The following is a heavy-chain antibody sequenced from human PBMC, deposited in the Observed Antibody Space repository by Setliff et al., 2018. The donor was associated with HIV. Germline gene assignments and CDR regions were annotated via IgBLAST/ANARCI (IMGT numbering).Heavy chain of an antibody. CDR1: GFRFNLYW. D-gene: IGHD6-6*01. CDR2: IDKYGSVK. V-gene: IGHV3-7*05. CDR3: AKDSIEASATGYYFDY. J-gene: IGHJ4*02. Sequence: GGSLRLSCAASGFRFNLYWMNWARQAPGKGLEWVANIDKYGSVKYYVDSVKGRFTISRDNAKNSLSLQMNSLRAEDTAVYYCAKDSIEASATGYYFDYWGRGTLVTVSS.